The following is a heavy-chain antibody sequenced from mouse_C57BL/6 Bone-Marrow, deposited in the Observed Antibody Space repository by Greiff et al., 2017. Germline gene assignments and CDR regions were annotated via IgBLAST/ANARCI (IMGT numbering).Heavy chain of an antibody. Sequence: QVQLQQSGAELARPGASVKLSCKASGYTFTSYGISWVKQRPGQGLEWIGEIYPRSGNTYYNEKFKGKATLTADKSSITAYMELRSLTSEDSAVYFCARVPPLWPFDYWGQGTTLTVSS. CDR2: IYPRSGNT. CDR3: ARVPPLWPFDY. CDR1: GYTFTSYG. D-gene: IGHD1-1*01. V-gene: IGHV1-81*01. J-gene: IGHJ2*01.